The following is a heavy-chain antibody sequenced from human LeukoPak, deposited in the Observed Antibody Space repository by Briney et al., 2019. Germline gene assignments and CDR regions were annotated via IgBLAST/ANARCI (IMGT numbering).Heavy chain of an antibody. CDR2: ISYDGSNK. D-gene: IGHD6-13*01. Sequence: GGSLRLSCAASGFTFSSYAMHWVRQAPGKGLEWVAVISYDGSNKYYADSVKGRFTISRDNSKNTLYLQMNSLRAEDTAVYYCARDPGIAAAGPGYWGQGTLVTVSS. CDR1: GFTFSSYA. CDR3: ARDPGIAAAGPGY. J-gene: IGHJ4*02. V-gene: IGHV3-30-3*01.